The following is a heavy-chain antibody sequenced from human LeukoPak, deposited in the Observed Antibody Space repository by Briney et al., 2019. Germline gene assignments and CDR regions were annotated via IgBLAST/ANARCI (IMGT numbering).Heavy chain of an antibody. Sequence: PSETLSLTCAVYGGSFSGYYWSWIRQPPGKGLEWIGEINHSGSTNYNPSLKSRVTISVDTSKNQFSLKLSSVTAADTAVYYCARGRTYYYGSGSYYPFQHWGQGTLVTVSS. CDR3: ARGRTYYYGSGSYYPFQH. CDR2: INHSGST. CDR1: GGSFSGYY. D-gene: IGHD3-10*01. V-gene: IGHV4-34*01. J-gene: IGHJ1*01.